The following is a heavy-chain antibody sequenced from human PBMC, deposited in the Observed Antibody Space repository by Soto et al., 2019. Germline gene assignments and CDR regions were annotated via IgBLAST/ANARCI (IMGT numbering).Heavy chain of an antibody. CDR3: ARDARLSSYYYYGMDV. CDR1: GYTFTGYY. CDR2: INPNSGGT. V-gene: IGHV1-2*04. D-gene: IGHD3-16*02. J-gene: IGHJ6*02. Sequence: GASVKVSCKASGYTFTGYYMHWVRQAPGQGLEWMGWINPNSGGTNYAQKFQGWVTMTRDTSISTAYMEQSRLRSDDTAVYYCARDARLSSYYYYGMDVWGQGTTVTVSS.